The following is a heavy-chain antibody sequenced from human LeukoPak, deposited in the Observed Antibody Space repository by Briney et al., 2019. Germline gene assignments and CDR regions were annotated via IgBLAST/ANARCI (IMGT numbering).Heavy chain of an antibody. CDR3: AREVYSSGWSSFDY. CDR2: ISASGGST. D-gene: IGHD6-19*01. J-gene: IGHJ4*02. CDR1: VFPFSSYA. Sequence: GGSLRLSCAASVFPFSSYAMSWVRQAPGKGREWVSLISASGGSTYYADSVKGRFTISRDNAENTLYLQKTSLRAEDTAVYYCAREVYSSGWSSFDYWGQGALVTVSS. V-gene: IGHV3-23*01.